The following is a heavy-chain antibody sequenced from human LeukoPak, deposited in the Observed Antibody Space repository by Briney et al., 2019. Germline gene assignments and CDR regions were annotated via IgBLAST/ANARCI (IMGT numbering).Heavy chain of an antibody. J-gene: IGHJ6*03. V-gene: IGHV4-59*11. CDR3: ARESIAAAGTFDYYYYMDV. D-gene: IGHD6-13*01. Sequence: SETLSLTCTVSGASISSHYWSWIRQPPGKGLEWIGYIYYSGSTNYNPSLKSRVTISVDTSKNQFSLKLSSVTAADTAVYYCARESIAAAGTFDYYYYMDVWGKGTTVTVSS. CDR2: IYYSGST. CDR1: GASISSHY.